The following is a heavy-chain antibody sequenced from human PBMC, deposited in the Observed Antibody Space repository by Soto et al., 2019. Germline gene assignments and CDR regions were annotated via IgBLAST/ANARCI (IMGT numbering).Heavy chain of an antibody. CDR2: SYYSGST. Sequence: SETLSLTCTVSGGSISSGGYYWSWIRQHPGKGLEWIGYSYYSGSTYYNPSLKRRVTISVDTYKNQFSLQLSSVTAADTAVYYCARADLEEGLWFGELFSDFDIWGQGKMVTVSS. CDR1: GGSISSGGYY. D-gene: IGHD3-10*01. V-gene: IGHV4-31*03. J-gene: IGHJ3*02. CDR3: ARADLEEGLWFGELFSDFDI.